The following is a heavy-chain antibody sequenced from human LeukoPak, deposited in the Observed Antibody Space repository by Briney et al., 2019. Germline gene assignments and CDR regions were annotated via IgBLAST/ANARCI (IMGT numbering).Heavy chain of an antibody. V-gene: IGHV3-7*01. J-gene: IGHJ6*03. Sequence: GGSLRLSCAASGFTFSSYWMSWVRQAPGKGLEWVANIKQDGSEKYYVDSVKGRFTISRDNAKNSLYLQMNSLRAEDTAVYYCARGRNWNIYYYYYYMDVWGKGTTVTVSS. CDR2: IKQDGSEK. D-gene: IGHD1/OR15-1a*01. CDR1: GFTFSSYW. CDR3: ARGRNWNIYYYYYYMDV.